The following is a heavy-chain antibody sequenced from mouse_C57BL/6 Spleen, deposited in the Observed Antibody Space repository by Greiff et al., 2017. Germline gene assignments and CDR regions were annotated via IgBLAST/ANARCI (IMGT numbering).Heavy chain of an antibody. CDR2: IDPEDGET. V-gene: IGHV14-2*01. Sequence: EVQLQQSGAELVKPGASVKLSCTASGFNIKDYYMHWVKQRTEQGLEWIGRIDPEDGETKYAPQFQGKATITADTSSNTAYLQLSSLTSEDTAVYYCARYSYYAMDYWGQGTSVTVSS. D-gene: IGHD1-1*01. CDR3: ARYSYYAMDY. CDR1: GFNIKDYY. J-gene: IGHJ4*01.